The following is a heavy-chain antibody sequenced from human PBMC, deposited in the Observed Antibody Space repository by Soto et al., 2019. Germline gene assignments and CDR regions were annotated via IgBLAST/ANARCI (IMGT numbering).Heavy chain of an antibody. J-gene: IGHJ4*02. V-gene: IGHV3-23*01. CDR1: GFTVSSDA. CDR2: ISGSGGST. Sequence: GGSLRLSCAASGFTVSSDAMSWIRQAPVKVLEWVSAISGSGGSTYYADSVKGRFTISRDNSKNTLYLQMNSLRAEDTAAYYCAKRPSYSSSSPPFDYWGQGTLVTVSS. CDR3: AKRPSYSSSSPPFDY. D-gene: IGHD6-6*01.